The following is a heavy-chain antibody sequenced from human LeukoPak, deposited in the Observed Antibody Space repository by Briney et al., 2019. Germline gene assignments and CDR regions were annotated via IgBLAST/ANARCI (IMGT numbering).Heavy chain of an antibody. CDR2: INGDGSTT. CDR1: GCTFSTYW. Sequence: PGGSLRLSCAASGCTFSTYWMHWVRQAPGKGPLWVSHINGDGSTTNYADSVKGRFTISRDNAKNTLYLQMNSLRAEDTAVYYCAEAASVRGVSYWGQGTLVTVSS. D-gene: IGHD3-10*01. CDR3: AEAASVRGVSY. J-gene: IGHJ4*02. V-gene: IGHV3-74*01.